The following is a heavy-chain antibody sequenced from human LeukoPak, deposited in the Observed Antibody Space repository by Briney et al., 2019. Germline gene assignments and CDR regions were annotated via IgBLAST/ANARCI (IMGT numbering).Heavy chain of an antibody. Sequence: PGGSLRLSCAASGFTFSRYGMTWIRQAPGKGLEWISYISSSGSTIYYADSVKGRFTISRDNAKNSLYLQMNSLRAEDTAVYYCAELGITMIGGVWGKGTTVTISS. CDR3: AELGITMIGGV. J-gene: IGHJ6*04. CDR1: GFTFSRYG. D-gene: IGHD3-10*02. CDR2: ISSSGSTI. V-gene: IGHV3-48*03.